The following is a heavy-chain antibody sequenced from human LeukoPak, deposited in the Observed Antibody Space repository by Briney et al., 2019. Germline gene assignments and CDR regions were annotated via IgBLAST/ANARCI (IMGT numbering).Heavy chain of an antibody. V-gene: IGHV3-30*02. CDR1: GFTFSSYG. J-gene: IGHJ6*02. Sequence: PGGSLRLSCAASGFTFSSYGMHWVRQAPGKGLEWVAFIRYDGSNKYYADSVKGRFTISRDNSKNTLYLQMNSLRAEDTAVYYCAKDHTGGADFYYYYGMDVWGQGTTVTVSS. D-gene: IGHD1-26*01. CDR3: AKDHTGGADFYYYYGMDV. CDR2: IRYDGSNK.